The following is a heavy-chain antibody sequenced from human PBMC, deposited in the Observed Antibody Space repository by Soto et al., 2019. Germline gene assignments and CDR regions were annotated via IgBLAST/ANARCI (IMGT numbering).Heavy chain of an antibody. CDR1: GYTFISHG. Sequence: QVQLVQSGVEVKKPGASVKVSCKASGYTFISHGISWVRQAPGQGLEWMGWISGKNGNTNYSQKLQGRVTLTTDTSTRTAYMELRSLRSDDTAVYYCARVSSSIVVVPDYVMDVWCQGTTVTVSS. CDR3: ARVSSSIVVVPDYVMDV. J-gene: IGHJ6*02. CDR2: ISGKNGNT. D-gene: IGHD2-15*01. V-gene: IGHV1-18*04.